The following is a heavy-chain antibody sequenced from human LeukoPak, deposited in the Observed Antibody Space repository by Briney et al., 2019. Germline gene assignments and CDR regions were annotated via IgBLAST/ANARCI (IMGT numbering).Heavy chain of an antibody. CDR2: ISSSSSYI. J-gene: IGHJ4*02. CDR1: GFTFSSYS. V-gene: IGHV3-21*04. Sequence: GGSLRLSCAASGFTFSSYSMNWVRQAPGKGLEWVSSISSSSSYIYYADSVKGRFTISRDNAKNSLYLQMNSLRAEDTAVYYCARRYCSGGSCYSGFDYWGQGTLVTVSS. D-gene: IGHD2-15*01. CDR3: ARRYCSGGSCYSGFDY.